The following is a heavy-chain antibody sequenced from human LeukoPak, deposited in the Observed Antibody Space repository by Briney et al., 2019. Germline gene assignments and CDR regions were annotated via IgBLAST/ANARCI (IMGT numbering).Heavy chain of an antibody. J-gene: IGHJ4*02. D-gene: IGHD2-15*01. CDR3: ASRYCSGGSCNDY. V-gene: IGHV4-34*01. Sequence: KASETLSLTCAVYGGSFSGYYWSWIRQPPGKGLEWIGEINHSGSTNYNPSLKSRVTISVDTSKNQFSLKLSSVTAADTAVYYCASRYCSGGSCNDYWGQGTLVTVSS. CDR1: GGSFSGYY. CDR2: INHSGST.